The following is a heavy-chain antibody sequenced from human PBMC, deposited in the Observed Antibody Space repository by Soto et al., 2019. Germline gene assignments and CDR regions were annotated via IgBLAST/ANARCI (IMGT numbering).Heavy chain of an antibody. CDR2: TYTGGNS. CDR1: GLSVSDKY. D-gene: IGHD3-10*01. Sequence: EVQLVQTGGGLIKPGGSLSLSCAASGLSVSDKYMSWVRKAPGKGLEWVSLTYTGGNSYFADVVKGRFIVSRDISKNTLLLHMNSRAAEETALYSCAREGYAYGLDFWGQGSLVTVSS. CDR3: AREGYAYGLDF. V-gene: IGHV3-53*02. J-gene: IGHJ4*02.